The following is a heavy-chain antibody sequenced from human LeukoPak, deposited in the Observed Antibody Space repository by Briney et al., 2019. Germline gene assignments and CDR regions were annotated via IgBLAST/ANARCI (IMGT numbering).Heavy chain of an antibody. J-gene: IGHJ3*02. CDR2: MSAYNGNT. V-gene: IGHV1-18*01. CDR3: ARGGVLDYCSRTSCYTQAFDI. CDR1: GGTFSSYA. Sequence: ASVKVSCKASGGTFSSYAISWVRQAPGQGLEWMGWMSAYNGNTNYAQKLQGRVTMTTDTSTSTAYMELRSLRSDDTAVYYCARGGVLDYCSRTSCYTQAFDIWGQGTMVTVSS. D-gene: IGHD2-2*02.